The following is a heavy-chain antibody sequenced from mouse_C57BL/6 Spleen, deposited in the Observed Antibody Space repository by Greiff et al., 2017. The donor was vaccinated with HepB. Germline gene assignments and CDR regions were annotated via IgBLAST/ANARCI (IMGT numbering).Heavy chain of an antibody. J-gene: IGHJ4*01. Sequence: EVQLQQSGPELVKPGASVKMSCKASGYTFTDYNMHWVKQSHGKSLEWIGYINPNNGGTSYNQKFKGKATVTVNKSSSTAYMELRSLTSEDSAVYYCARATVVPLAMDYWGQGTSVTVSS. CDR2: INPNNGGT. CDR1: GYTFTDYN. D-gene: IGHD1-1*01. CDR3: ARATVVPLAMDY. V-gene: IGHV1-22*01.